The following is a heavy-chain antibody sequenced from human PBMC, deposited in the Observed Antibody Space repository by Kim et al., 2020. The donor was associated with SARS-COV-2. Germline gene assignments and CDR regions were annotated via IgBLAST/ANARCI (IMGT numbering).Heavy chain of an antibody. CDR3: ARGNYDVLTGYHPLDF. J-gene: IGHJ4*02. CDR1: GGSISTYY. CDR2: IFHSGTA. D-gene: IGHD3-9*01. Sequence: SETLSLTCTVSGGSISTYYWSWIRQSPGKGLEWIGYIFHSGTANYNPSLESRVTISVDTPKNQFSLKVASVTAADTAVYYCARGNYDVLTGYHPLDFWGQGTLVTVSS. V-gene: IGHV4-59*01.